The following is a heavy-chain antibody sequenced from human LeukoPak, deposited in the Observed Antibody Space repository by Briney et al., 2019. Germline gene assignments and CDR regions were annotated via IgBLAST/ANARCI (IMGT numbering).Heavy chain of an antibody. J-gene: IGHJ4*02. CDR1: GFTFSSYW. CDR3: ARYPNIVAGNYLDY. CDR2: IKQDGSEK. V-gene: IGHV3-7*03. D-gene: IGHD5-12*01. Sequence: PGGSLRLSCAASGFTFSSYWMSWVRQAPGKGLEWVANIKQDGSEKYYVDSVKGRFTISRDNTKNSLYLQMNSLRADDTAVYYCARYPNIVAGNYLDYWGQGTLVTVSS.